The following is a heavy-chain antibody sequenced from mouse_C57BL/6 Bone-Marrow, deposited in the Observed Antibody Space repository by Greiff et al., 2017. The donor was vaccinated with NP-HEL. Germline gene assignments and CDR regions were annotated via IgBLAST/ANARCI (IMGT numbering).Heavy chain of an antibody. CDR1: GYTFTSYW. CDR2: IDPNSGGT. CDR3: GRCRYSTFWFAY. J-gene: IGHJ3*01. Sequence: QVQLQPGAELVKPGASVKLSCKASGYTFTSYWMHWVKQRPGRGLEWIGRIDPNSGGTKYNEKFKSKATLTVDKPSSTAYMQLSSLKSEDSAVYYCGRCRYSTFWFAYWGQGTLVTVSA. V-gene: IGHV1-72*01. D-gene: IGHD2-5*01.